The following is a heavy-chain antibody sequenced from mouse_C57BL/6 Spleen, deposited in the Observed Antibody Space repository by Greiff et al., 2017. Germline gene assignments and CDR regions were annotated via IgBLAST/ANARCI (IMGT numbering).Heavy chain of an antibody. Sequence: EVKLMESGGGLVQPKGSLKLSCAASGFSFNTYAMNWVRQAPGKGLEWVARIRSKSNNYATYYADSVKDRFTISRDDSESMLYLQMNNLKTEDTAMYYCVSDGYYAWFAYWGQGTLVTVSA. J-gene: IGHJ3*01. CDR2: IRSKSNNYAT. CDR1: GFSFNTYA. CDR3: VSDGYYAWFAY. V-gene: IGHV10-1*01. D-gene: IGHD2-3*01.